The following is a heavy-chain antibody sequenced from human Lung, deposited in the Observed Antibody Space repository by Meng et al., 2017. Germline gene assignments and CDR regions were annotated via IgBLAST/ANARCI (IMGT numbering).Heavy chain of an antibody. J-gene: IGHJ4*02. CDR3: VSERGGGSFDY. D-gene: IGHD3-10*01. Sequence: QVQVVQSGAEVKEPGASVKVSCKSSGYTFTTYGLSWVRQAPGQGLECMGWISAYNGNTKYAQKVQGRVTMTRDTSTTTAYMXLRNLRSDDTAVXYCVSERGGGSFDYWGQGTLVTVSS. CDR1: GYTFTTYG. V-gene: IGHV1-18*01. CDR2: ISAYNGNT.